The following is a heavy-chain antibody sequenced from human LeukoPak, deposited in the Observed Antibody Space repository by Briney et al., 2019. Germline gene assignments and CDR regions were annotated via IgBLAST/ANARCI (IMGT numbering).Heavy chain of an antibody. Sequence: TGGSLRLSCAASGFTFSSYGMHWIRQAPGKGLEWVAVISYDGSNKYYADSVKGRFTISRDNSKNTLYLQMNSLRAEDTAVYYRAKGLWYYYDSSGYVDYWGQGTLVTVSS. J-gene: IGHJ4*02. CDR2: ISYDGSNK. D-gene: IGHD3-22*01. CDR1: GFTFSSYG. V-gene: IGHV3-30*18. CDR3: AKGLWYYYDSSGYVDY.